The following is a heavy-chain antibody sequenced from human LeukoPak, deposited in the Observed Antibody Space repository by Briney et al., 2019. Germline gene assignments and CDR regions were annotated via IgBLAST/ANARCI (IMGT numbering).Heavy chain of an antibody. CDR1: GFTFSSYW. CDR2: INQDGSEK. V-gene: IGHV3-7*01. D-gene: IGHD2-15*01. CDR3: ARESCLAGGSCALAEYFHH. Sequence: PGGSLRLSCAASGFTFSSYWMSWVRQAPGKWLEWVANINQDGSEKYYVDSVKGRFTISRDNAKNSLYLQMNSLRAEGTAVYYCARESCLAGGSCALAEYFHHWGQGTLVTVSS. J-gene: IGHJ1*01.